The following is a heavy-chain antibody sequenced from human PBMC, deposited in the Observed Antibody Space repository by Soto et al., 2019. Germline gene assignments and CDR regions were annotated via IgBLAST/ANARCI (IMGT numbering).Heavy chain of an antibody. CDR2: ITGYNGNT. D-gene: IGHD5-18*01. V-gene: IGHV1-18*04. CDR1: GYAFKNYG. Sequence: VASVKVSCKASGYAFKNYGITWVRQAPGQGLEWMGWITGYNGNTNYAERLQGRVTMTTDTSTSTAYMELWSLRSDDTAVYYCARGYSYGSYWFFDLLGRGTLVTVSS. CDR3: ARGYSYGSYWFFDL. J-gene: IGHJ2*01.